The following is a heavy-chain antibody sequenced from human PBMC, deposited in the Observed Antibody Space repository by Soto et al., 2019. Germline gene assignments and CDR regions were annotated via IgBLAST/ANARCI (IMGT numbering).Heavy chain of an antibody. V-gene: IGHV6-1*01. Sequence: KQSQTLSLTCAISGDSVSSNSAAWNWIRQSPSRGLEWLGRTYYRSKWYNDYAVSVKSRITINPDTSKNQFSLQLNSVTPEDTAVYYCARDTAAAGPPEPYYFDYWGQGTLVTVSS. J-gene: IGHJ4*02. CDR2: TYYRSKWYN. CDR1: GDSVSSNSAA. CDR3: ARDTAAAGPPEPYYFDY. D-gene: IGHD6-13*01.